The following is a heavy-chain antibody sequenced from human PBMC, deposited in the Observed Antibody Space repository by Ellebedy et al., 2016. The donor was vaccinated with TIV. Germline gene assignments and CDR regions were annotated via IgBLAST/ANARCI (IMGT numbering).Heavy chain of an antibody. CDR2: ISSGSSTI. Sequence: GESLKISXAASGFTFSSYSMNWVRQAPGKGLEWVSYISSGSSTIYYADSVKGRYTISRDNAKNSLYLQMNSLRAEDTAVYYCARDSYGTGPVPTFDYWGQGTLVTVSS. CDR3: ARDSYGTGPVPTFDY. J-gene: IGHJ4*02. V-gene: IGHV3-48*01. CDR1: GFTFSSYS. D-gene: IGHD5-18*01.